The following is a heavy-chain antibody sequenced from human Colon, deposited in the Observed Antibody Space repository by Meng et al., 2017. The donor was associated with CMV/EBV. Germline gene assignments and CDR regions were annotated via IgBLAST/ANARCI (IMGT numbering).Heavy chain of an antibody. V-gene: IGHV1-2*02. CDR1: RNTFTGNH. Sequence: QEEVVQTGAEMKQPRASVNVSCKTSRNTFTGNHLHWGRQAAGQEHEWMGWIYNQDGGTYFALKFQVRVTLNRDTSNTTAYMDLSDLTYADTAIYACVRESWFFDFWGEGTLVTVSS. CDR3: VRESWFFDF. J-gene: IGHJ4*02. D-gene: IGHD6-13*01. CDR2: IYNQDGGT.